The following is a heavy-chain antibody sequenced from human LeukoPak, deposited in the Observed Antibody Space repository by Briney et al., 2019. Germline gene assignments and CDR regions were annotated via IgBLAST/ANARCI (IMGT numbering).Heavy chain of an antibody. J-gene: IGHJ4*02. Sequence: GRSLRLSCAASGFTFSSYWMSWVRQAPGKGLEWVSSISRRSTYIYYADSVKGRFTISRDNAKNSLYLQMNSLGAEDTAVYYCAHLPSSGTGIVDYWGQGTLVTVSS. CDR1: GFTFSSYW. CDR2: ISRRSTYI. CDR3: AHLPSSGTGIVDY. D-gene: IGHD3-10*01. V-gene: IGHV3-21*01.